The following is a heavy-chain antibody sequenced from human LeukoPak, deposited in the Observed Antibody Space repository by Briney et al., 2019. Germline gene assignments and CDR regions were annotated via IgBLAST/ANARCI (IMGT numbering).Heavy chain of an antibody. Sequence: SETLSLTCTVSGGSISSYYWSWIRQPPGKGLEWIGYIYYSGSTNYNPSLKSRVTISVDTSKNQFSLKLSSVTAADTAVYYCARGGDYYYDSSGYAFDIWGQGTMVTVSS. CDR3: ARGGDYYYDSSGYAFDI. CDR1: GGSISSYY. D-gene: IGHD3-22*01. J-gene: IGHJ3*02. V-gene: IGHV4-59*01. CDR2: IYYSGST.